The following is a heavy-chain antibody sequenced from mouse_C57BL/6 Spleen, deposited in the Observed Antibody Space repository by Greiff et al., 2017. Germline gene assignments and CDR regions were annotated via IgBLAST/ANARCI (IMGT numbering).Heavy chain of an antibody. CDR2: IHPNSGST. CDR1: GYTFTSYW. V-gene: IGHV1-64*01. D-gene: IGHD1-1*01. Sequence: VQLQQPGGELVKPGASVKLSCKASGYTFTSYWMHWVKQRPGQGLEWIGMIHPNSGSTNYNEKFKSKATLTVDKSSSTAYMQLSSLTSEDSAVYYCARGVPSSYTAMDYWGQGTSVTVSS. J-gene: IGHJ4*01. CDR3: ARGVPSSYTAMDY.